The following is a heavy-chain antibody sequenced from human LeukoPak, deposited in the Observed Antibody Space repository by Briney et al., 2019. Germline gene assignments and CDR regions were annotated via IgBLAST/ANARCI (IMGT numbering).Heavy chain of an antibody. D-gene: IGHD6-19*01. J-gene: IGHJ4*02. CDR1: GFTVSSNY. Sequence: GGSLRLSCAASGFTVSSNYMAWVRQAPGKGLEWVSAIYSGGSTYYTDSVKGRFSVSRDISKNTVYLQMNSLRVEDAAVYFCARGSGWYDYWGQGTLVTVSS. CDR2: IYSGGST. CDR3: ARGSGWYDY. V-gene: IGHV3-53*01.